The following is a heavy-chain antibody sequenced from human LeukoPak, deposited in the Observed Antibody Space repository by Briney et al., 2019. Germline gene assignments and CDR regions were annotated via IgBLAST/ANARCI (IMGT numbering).Heavy chain of an antibody. CDR3: ARDEETVDGLNEFDL. CDR2: ITSGSKYI. V-gene: IGHV3-21*01. D-gene: IGHD6-19*01. CDR1: QFAFSSYS. J-gene: IGHJ4*02. Sequence: PGGSLRLSCAPSQFAFSSYSMNWFRQAPGKGLEWVASITSGSKYIFYADSVKGRFTISRDNAENSLFLQMNSLRAEDTGVYYCARDEETVDGLNEFDLWGQGTLVTVSS.